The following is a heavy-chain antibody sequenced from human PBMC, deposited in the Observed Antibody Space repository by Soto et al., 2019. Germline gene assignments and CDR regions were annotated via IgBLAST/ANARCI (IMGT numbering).Heavy chain of an antibody. J-gene: IGHJ4*02. Sequence: SVKVSCKASGGTFSSYAISWVRQAPGQGLEWMGGIIPIFGTANYAQKFQGRVTITADESTSTAYMELSSLRSEDTAVYYCARATRETYYYDSSGYSHFDYWGQGTLVTVSS. CDR2: IIPIFGTA. D-gene: IGHD3-22*01. CDR3: ARATRETYYYDSSGYSHFDY. V-gene: IGHV1-69*13. CDR1: GGTFSSYA.